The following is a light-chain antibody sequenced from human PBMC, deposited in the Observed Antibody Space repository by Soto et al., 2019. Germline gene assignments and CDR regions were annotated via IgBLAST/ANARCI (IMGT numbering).Light chain of an antibody. Sequence: DIQMTQSPSSLSAYLGDRVTITCRASQGINNYLAWYQQKPGRLPKLLLFGASTLQSGVPARFSGSGSGTLFTLTINGLLPEDVETYYCQKYDRAPFTFGPGTKVDIK. V-gene: IGKV1-27*01. CDR3: QKYDRAPFT. CDR1: QGINNY. J-gene: IGKJ3*01. CDR2: GAS.